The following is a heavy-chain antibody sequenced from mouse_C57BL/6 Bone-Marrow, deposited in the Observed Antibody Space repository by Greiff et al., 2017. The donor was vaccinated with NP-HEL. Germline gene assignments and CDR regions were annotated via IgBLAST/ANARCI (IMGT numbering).Heavy chain of an antibody. D-gene: IGHD1-1*01. CDR2: ISSGSSTI. V-gene: IGHV5-17*01. J-gene: IGHJ1*03. CDR1: GFTFSDYG. CDR3: ASRYYCSSPYWYFDV. Sequence: EVKLMESGGGLVKPGGSLKLSCAASGFTFSDYGMHWVRQAPEKGLEWVAYISSGSSTIYYADTVKGRFTISRDNAKNTLFLQMTSLRSEDTAMYYCASRYYCSSPYWYFDVWGTGTTVTVSS.